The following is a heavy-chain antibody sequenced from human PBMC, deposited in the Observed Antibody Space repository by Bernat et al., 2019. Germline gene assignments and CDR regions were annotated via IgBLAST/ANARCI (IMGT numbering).Heavy chain of an antibody. J-gene: IGHJ4*02. CDR2: IAGSSRDT. V-gene: IGHV3-23*01. CDR3: AKGSSSGRPYYFDF. Sequence: EVQLLESGGGFVQPGGSLRLSCAASGFPWNNYAMSWVRQAPGKGLEWVSAIAGSSRDTYYADSVKGRFSISRDHSKNTLSLQMNSLRVDDTAVYYCAKGSSSGRPYYFDFWGQGTLVTVSS. CDR1: GFPWNNYA. D-gene: IGHD6-19*01.